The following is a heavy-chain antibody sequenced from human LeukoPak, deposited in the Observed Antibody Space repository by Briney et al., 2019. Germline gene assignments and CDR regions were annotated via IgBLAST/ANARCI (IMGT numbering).Heavy chain of an antibody. Sequence: GGSLRLSCAVSGLTLSNYGMTWVRQAPGKGLEWGAGISDTGGRTNYAAYVKGRFTISRDNPKNTLYLQMNSLRAEDTAVYFCAKRGVVIRVILVGFHKEAYYFDSWGQGALVTVSS. CDR2: ISDTGGRT. CDR1: GLTLSNYG. J-gene: IGHJ4*02. D-gene: IGHD3-22*01. V-gene: IGHV3-23*01. CDR3: AKRGVVIRVILVGFHKEAYYFDS.